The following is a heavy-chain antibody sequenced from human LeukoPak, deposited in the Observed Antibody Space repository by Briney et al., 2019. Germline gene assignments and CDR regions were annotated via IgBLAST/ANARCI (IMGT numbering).Heavy chain of an antibody. CDR2: INPYTGGT. CDR3: ARERGVQLERKLDH. CDR1: GYTFTDYY. D-gene: IGHD1-1*01. Sequence: ASVKVSCKASGYTFTDYYMHWVRQAPGQGLEWMGWINPYTGGTNYAQKVQGRVTMPRDSSISTAYMELSSLTSDDTAVYYCARERGVQLERKLDHWGQGTLVTVSS. V-gene: IGHV1-2*02. J-gene: IGHJ4*02.